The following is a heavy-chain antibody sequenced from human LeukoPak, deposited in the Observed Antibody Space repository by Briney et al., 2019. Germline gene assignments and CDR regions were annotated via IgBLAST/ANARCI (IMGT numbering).Heavy chain of an antibody. CDR3: ARGTRRRGLVLRYFDWLFSP. V-gene: IGHV4-4*07. CDR1: GGSISSYY. J-gene: IGHJ5*02. CDR2: IYTSGST. Sequence: SETLSLTCTVSGGSISSYYWSWIRQPAGKGLEWIGRIYTSGSTNYNPSLKSRVTMSVDTSKNQFSLKLSSVTAADTAVYYCARGTRRRGLVLRYFDWLFSPWGQGTLVTVSS. D-gene: IGHD3-9*01.